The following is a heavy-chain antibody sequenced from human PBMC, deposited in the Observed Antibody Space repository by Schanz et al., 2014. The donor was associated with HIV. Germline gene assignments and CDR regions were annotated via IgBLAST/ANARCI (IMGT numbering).Heavy chain of an antibody. V-gene: IGHV3-33*01. CDR2: IWFDGSNK. CDR3: VRGLLFQGCFDS. Sequence: QVQLVESGGGVVQPGRSLRLSCAASGFTFSTYVMHWVRQAPGKGLEWVAIIWFDGSNKYYADSVRGRFTISRDNSKNTLYLQMNSLRAEDTAVYYCVRGLLFQGCFDSGGQGALVTVSS. D-gene: IGHD3-10*01. J-gene: IGHJ4*02. CDR1: GFTFSTYV.